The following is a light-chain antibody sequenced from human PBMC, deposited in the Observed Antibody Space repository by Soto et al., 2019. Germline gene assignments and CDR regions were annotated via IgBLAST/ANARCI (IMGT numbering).Light chain of an antibody. CDR2: DVS. CDR1: SSDIGGYNY. V-gene: IGLV2-14*03. Sequence: QSVLTQPRSVSGSPGQSVTISCTGTSSDIGGYNYVSWYQHHPGKAPKLLIYDVSNRPSGVSNRFSGSKSGNTASLTISGLQAEDEADYYCSSYTSSSTVFGTGTKVTVL. J-gene: IGLJ1*01. CDR3: SSYTSSSTV.